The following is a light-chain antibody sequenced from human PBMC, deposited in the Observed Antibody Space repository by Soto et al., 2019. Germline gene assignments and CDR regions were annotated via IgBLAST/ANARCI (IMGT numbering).Light chain of an antibody. CDR2: SNN. J-gene: IGLJ3*02. Sequence: QAVVTQPPSASGTPGQRVTISCSGSSSNIGSNTANWYQQLPGTAPKLLIFSNNQRPSIVPDRFSGSRSGTSASLAISGLQSEDEADYYCASWDSSLKGWVFGGGTKLTVL. V-gene: IGLV1-44*01. CDR1: SSNIGSNT. CDR3: ASWDSSLKGWV.